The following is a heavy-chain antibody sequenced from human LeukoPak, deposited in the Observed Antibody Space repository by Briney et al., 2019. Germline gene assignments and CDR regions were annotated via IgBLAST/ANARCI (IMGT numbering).Heavy chain of an antibody. J-gene: IGHJ4*02. D-gene: IGHD6-19*01. CDR1: GYTFTGYY. V-gene: IGHV1-2*02. CDR2: INPNSGGT. CDR3: ARDRTRTGYRSGWYHDY. Sequence: GASVKVSCKASGYTFTGYYMHWVRQAPGQGLEWMGWINPNSGGTNYAQKFQGRVTMTRDTSISTAYMELSRLRSDDTAVYYCARDRTRTGYRSGWYHDYWGQGTLVTVSS.